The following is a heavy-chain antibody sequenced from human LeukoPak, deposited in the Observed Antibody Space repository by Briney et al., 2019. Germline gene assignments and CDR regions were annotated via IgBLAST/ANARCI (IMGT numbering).Heavy chain of an antibody. CDR1: GVTFGTDW. CDR3: ARGAVTGDY. Sequence: PGGSLRLSCVASGVTFGTDWMGWVRQPPGAGEERGADVKQDETETYYADAGRGLFTISRDNAKNSLYLQMNSLRAEDTAVYYCARGAVTGDYGGEGTLVTVS. J-gene: IGHJ4*02. D-gene: IGHD7-27*01. CDR2: VKQDETET. V-gene: IGHV3-7*01.